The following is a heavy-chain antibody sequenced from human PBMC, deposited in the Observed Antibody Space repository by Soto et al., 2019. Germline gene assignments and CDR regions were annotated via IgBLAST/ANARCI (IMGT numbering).Heavy chain of an antibody. CDR2: IYYSGST. V-gene: IGHV4-61*01. D-gene: IGHD1-1*01. CDR1: GGSVSSGSYY. CDR3: ARDSKGYPHLYCYYYGMDV. J-gene: IGHJ6*02. Sequence: SETLSLTCTVSGGSVSSGSYYWSWIRQAPGKGLEWIGYIYYSGSTNYNPSLKSRVTISVDTSKNQFSLKLSSVTAADTAVYYCARDSKGYPHLYCYYYGMDVWGQGTTVTVSS.